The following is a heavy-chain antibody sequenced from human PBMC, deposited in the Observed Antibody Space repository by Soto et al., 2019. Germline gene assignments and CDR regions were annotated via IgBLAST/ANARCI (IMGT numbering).Heavy chain of an antibody. CDR2: IYGSGRGI. D-gene: IGHD2-21*01. V-gene: IGHV3-23*05. CDR1: GLPHSNFA. Sequence: GGSLRLSCTASGLPHSNFAMMWVRQSPGKGLECISGIYGSGRGIEYADSVKGRFTISRDNSKNTVYLQMTDLRVDDTAVYYCAKDAVYNDGLWLMDHWGQGTQVTVSS. J-gene: IGHJ4*02. CDR3: AKDAVYNDGLWLMDH.